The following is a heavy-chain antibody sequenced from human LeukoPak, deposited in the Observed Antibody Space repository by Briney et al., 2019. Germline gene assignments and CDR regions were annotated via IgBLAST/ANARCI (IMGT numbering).Heavy chain of an antibody. CDR3: ARRQWPIGIDI. Sequence: SETLSLTCTVSGGSISSGSYYWSWIRQPAGKGLEWIGRVYTTGTSNYNPSLKSRVSILVDTSKNQFSLKLSSVTAADTAVYYCARRQWPIGIDIWGQGTKVTVS. J-gene: IGHJ3*02. CDR2: VYTTGTS. D-gene: IGHD6-19*01. V-gene: IGHV4-61*02. CDR1: GGSISSGSYY.